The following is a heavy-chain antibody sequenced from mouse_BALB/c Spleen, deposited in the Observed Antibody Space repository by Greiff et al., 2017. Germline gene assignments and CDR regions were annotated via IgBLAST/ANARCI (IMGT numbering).Heavy chain of an antibody. CDR2: ISSGGSYT. V-gene: IGHV5-6*01. J-gene: IGHJ2*01. Sequence: EVNVVESGGDLVKPGGSLKLSCAASGFTFSSYGMSWVRQTPDKRLEWVATISSGGSYTYYPDSVKGRFTISRDNAKNTLYLQMSSLKSEDTAMYYCARHEDGYYFFDYWGQGTTLTVSS. D-gene: IGHD2-3*01. CDR3: ARHEDGYYFFDY. CDR1: GFTFSSYG.